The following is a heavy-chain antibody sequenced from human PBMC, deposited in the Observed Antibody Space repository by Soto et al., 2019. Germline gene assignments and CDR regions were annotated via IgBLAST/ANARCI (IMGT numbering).Heavy chain of an antibody. CDR2: ISGSGGST. CDR1: GFTFSSYA. V-gene: IGHV3-23*01. D-gene: IGHD6-13*01. J-gene: IGHJ6*02. Sequence: EVQLLESGGGLVQPGESLRLSCAASGFTFSSYAMSWVRQAPGKGLEWVSAISGSGGSTYYADSVKGRFTISRDNSKNTLYLQMNSLRAEDTAVYYCAKRGRAAAGTGYYYGMDVWGQGTTVTVSS. CDR3: AKRGRAAAGTGYYYGMDV.